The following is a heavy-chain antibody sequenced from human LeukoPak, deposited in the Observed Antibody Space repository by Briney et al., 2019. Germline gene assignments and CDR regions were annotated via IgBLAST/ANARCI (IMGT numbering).Heavy chain of an antibody. CDR1: GFTFSSYG. V-gene: IGHV3-33*01. J-gene: IGHJ6*04. D-gene: IGHD1-1*01. Sequence: GGSLRLSCAAPGFTFSSYGMHWVRQAPGKGLEWVAVIWYDGSNKYYADSVKGRFTISRDNSKNTLYLQMNSLRAEDTAVYYCARDRRSGTDYYYGMDVWGKGTTVTVSS. CDR2: IWYDGSNK. CDR3: ARDRRSGTDYYYGMDV.